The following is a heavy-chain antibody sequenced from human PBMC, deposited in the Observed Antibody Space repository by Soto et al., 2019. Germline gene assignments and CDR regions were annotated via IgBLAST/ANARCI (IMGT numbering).Heavy chain of an antibody. Sequence: QVQLQESGPGLVKPSETLSLTCTVSGGSISSYYWSWIRQPPGKGLEWIGYIYYSGNTDYNPSLKSRVTISIDRSKNRFSLKLSSVTAADTAVYFCARQPGWFDPWGQGILVTVSS. V-gene: IGHV4-59*08. CDR2: IYYSGNT. J-gene: IGHJ5*02. CDR3: ARQPGWFDP. CDR1: GGSISSYY.